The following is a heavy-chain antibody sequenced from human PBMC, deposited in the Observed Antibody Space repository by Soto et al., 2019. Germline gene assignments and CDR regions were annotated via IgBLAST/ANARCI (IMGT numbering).Heavy chain of an antibody. CDR3: AKRQGTGLAAKNFDF. J-gene: IGHJ4*02. V-gene: IGHV3-23*01. CDR2: ISGSGGVT. D-gene: IGHD2-15*01. Sequence: PGGSLRLSCTASGFSFNSNAMSWVRQAPGKGLEWVSVISGSGGVTFYADSVKGRFFISRDNSENMLYLQMTNLRAEDTAIYFCAKRQGTGLAAKNFDFWGQGTLVTVSS. CDR1: GFSFNSNA.